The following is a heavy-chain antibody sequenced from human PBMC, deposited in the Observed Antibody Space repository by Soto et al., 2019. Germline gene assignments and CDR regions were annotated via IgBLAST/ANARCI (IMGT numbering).Heavy chain of an antibody. D-gene: IGHD3-22*01. V-gene: IGHV1-69*01. CDR2: IIAILGKA. J-gene: IGHJ3*01. CDR3: ARGWRRGIIVVITGTFKV. Sequence: QVQLVQSGAEVKKPGSSVKVSCKASGGTFSSYAISWVRQAPGQGLEWLGGIIAILGKANYSEKFQGSVTITADESTRTGSLELTSLRSEDTALYYRARGWRRGIIVVITGTFKVWAQGALVTVAS. CDR1: GGTFSSYA.